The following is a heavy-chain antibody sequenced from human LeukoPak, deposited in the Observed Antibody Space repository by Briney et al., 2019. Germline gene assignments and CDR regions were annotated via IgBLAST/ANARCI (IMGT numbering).Heavy chain of an antibody. Sequence: GRSLRLSCAASGFTFSSYAMHWVRQAPGKGLEWVAVISYDGSNKYYADSVKGRFTISRDNSKNSLYLQMNSLRAEDTAVHYCAKSDYGSGSYLNYWGQGTLVTVSS. D-gene: IGHD3-10*01. V-gene: IGHV3-30*04. J-gene: IGHJ4*02. CDR3: AKSDYGSGSYLNY. CDR2: ISYDGSNK. CDR1: GFTFSSYA.